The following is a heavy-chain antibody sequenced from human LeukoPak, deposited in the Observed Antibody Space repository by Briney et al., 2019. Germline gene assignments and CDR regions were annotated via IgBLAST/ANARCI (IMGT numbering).Heavy chain of an antibody. D-gene: IGHD1-26*01. V-gene: IGHV3-30-3*01. CDR2: ISYDGSNK. CDR3: AKDFSYSAFDI. J-gene: IGHJ3*02. Sequence: GGSLRLSCAASGFTFSSYAMHWVRQAPGKGLEWVAVISYDGSNKYYADSVKGRFTISRDNSKNTLYLQMNSLRAEDTAVYYCAKDFSYSAFDIWGQGTMVTVSS. CDR1: GFTFSSYA.